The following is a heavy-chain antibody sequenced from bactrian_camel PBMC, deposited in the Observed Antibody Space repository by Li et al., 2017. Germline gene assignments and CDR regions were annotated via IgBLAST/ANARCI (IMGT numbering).Heavy chain of an antibody. D-gene: IGHD2*01. CDR1: VSSANDYC. CDR2: LDSDGRI. CDR3: AADFGNCAAWLLLPPSEYAY. J-gene: IGHJ4*01. Sequence: HVQLVESGGGSVQAGGSLRLSCAVSVSSANDYCLGWFRQASGKEREWVGSLDSDGRINYADSVKGRFTISKDIAANTLYLQMNSLKPEDTAMYYCAADFGNCAAWLLLPPSEYAYWGQGTQVTVS. V-gene: IGHV3S6*01.